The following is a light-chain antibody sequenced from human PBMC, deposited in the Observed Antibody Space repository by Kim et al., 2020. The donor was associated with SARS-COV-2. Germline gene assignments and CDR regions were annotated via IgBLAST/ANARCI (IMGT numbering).Light chain of an antibody. V-gene: IGLV1-40*01. CDR3: QSYDTSLGGWV. CDR1: SSNIGANHD. CDR2: VNT. Sequence: QSVLTQPPSVSGAPGQRVTVSCTGSSSNIGANHDVHWYQFLPGTPPRLLIYVNTNRPSGIPDRFSGSKSGTSASLAITELQAADEAYYYCQSYDTSLGGWVFGGGTQLTVL. J-gene: IGLJ3*02.